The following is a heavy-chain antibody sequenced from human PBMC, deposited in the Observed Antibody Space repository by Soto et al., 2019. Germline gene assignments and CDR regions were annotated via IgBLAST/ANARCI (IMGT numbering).Heavy chain of an antibody. CDR2: IFHSGST. CDR3: VREANWNYEVGNYFDN. D-gene: IGHD1-7*01. Sequence: TLSLTCTVSGASISSGDYYWSWNRQPPGKGLEWIGYIFHSGSTYYNPSLKSRITLSIDMSNNQFSLNLRSVTAADTAVYYCVREANWNYEVGNYFDNWGQGILVTVSS. V-gene: IGHV4-30-4*01. J-gene: IGHJ4*02. CDR1: GASISSGDYY.